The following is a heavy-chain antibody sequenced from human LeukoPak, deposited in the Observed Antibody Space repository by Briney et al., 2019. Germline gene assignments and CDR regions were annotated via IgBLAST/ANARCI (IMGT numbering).Heavy chain of an antibody. CDR2: LYYSGST. CDR1: GGSIRGSSYY. J-gene: IGHJ4*02. CDR3: ARQAISGYDPPPFDS. V-gene: IGHV4-39*01. Sequence: WETLSLTCIVSGGSIRGSSYYWGWIRQPPGKGLEWIGNLYYSGSTYYNPSLKSRVTISVDTSKNQFSLKLSSVTAADTAVYYCARQAISGYDPPPFDSWGQGTLVTVSS. D-gene: IGHD5-12*01.